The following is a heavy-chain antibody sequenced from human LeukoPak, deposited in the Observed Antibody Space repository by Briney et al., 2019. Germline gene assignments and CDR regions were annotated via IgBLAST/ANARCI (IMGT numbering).Heavy chain of an antibody. D-gene: IGHD3-16*02. CDR1: GYSFTGYW. J-gene: IGHJ4*02. CDR3: ARADYIMITFGGVIAPDYFDY. CDR2: IYPGDSDT. Sequence: GESLKISCKGSGYSFTGYWIGWVRQMPGKGLEWMGIIYPGDSDTRYSPSFQGQVAISADKSISTAYLQWSSLKASDTAMYYCARADYIMITFGGVIAPDYFDYWGQGTLVTVSS. V-gene: IGHV5-51*01.